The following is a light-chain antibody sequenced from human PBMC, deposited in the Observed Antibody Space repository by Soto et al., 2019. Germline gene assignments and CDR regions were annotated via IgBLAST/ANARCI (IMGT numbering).Light chain of an antibody. CDR2: DLS. J-gene: IGLJ3*02. CDR3: CSYAGNYTWV. Sequence: QSALTQPRSVSGSPGQSVTISCTGTSSDVGYYNYVSWYQQYPGKVPKVMIYDLSNRPSGVPNRFSGSKSSNTASLTISGLQAEDEADYYCCSYAGNYTWVFGGGTKLTVL. V-gene: IGLV2-11*01. CDR1: SSDVGYYNY.